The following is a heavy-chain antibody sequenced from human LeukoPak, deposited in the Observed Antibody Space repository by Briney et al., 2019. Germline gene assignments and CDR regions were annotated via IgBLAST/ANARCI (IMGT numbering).Heavy chain of an antibody. CDR2: ISAYNGNT. CDR1: GYTFSNYG. Sequence: GASVKVSCKASGYTFSNYGISWVRQAPGQGLEWMGWISAYNGNTNYAQKLQGRVTMTTDTSTSTAYMELRSLRSDDTAVYYRARAIAGDYNDYWGQGTLVTVSS. D-gene: IGHD3-16*02. J-gene: IGHJ4*02. CDR3: ARAIAGDYNDY. V-gene: IGHV1-18*01.